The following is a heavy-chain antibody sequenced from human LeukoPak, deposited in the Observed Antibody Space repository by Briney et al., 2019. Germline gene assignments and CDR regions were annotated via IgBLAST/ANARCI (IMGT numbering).Heavy chain of an antibody. CDR3: ARAGYCSSTSCYYYYYMDV. CDR1: GFTFSSYW. J-gene: IGHJ6*03. Sequence: GGSLRLSCAASGFTFSSYWMSWVRQAPGKGREGVANIKQDGSEKYYVDSVKGRFTIYRDNAKNSLYLQMNSLRDEDTAVYYCARAGYCSSTSCYYYYYMDVWGKGTTVTVSS. CDR2: IKQDGSEK. D-gene: IGHD2-2*01. V-gene: IGHV3-7*01.